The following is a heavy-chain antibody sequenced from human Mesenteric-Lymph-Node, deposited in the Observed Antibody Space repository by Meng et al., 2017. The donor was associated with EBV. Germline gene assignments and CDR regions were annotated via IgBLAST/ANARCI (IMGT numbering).Heavy chain of an antibody. CDR2: IYHSGST. CDR3: ARDVPFDY. V-gene: IGHV4-59*01. CDR1: GGSIRNYY. J-gene: IGHJ4*02. Sequence: QGQLPEPGPGLVKPSGTLSPTCPVSGGSIRNYYWSWIRQPPGRGLEWIGYIYHSGSTNYNPSLKSRVTISADTSKNQFSLKLSSVTAADTAVYYCARDVPFDYWGQGTLVTVSS.